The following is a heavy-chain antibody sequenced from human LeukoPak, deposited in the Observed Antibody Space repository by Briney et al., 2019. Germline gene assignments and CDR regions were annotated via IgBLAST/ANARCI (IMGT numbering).Heavy chain of an antibody. D-gene: IGHD4-17*01. CDR2: IKEDGSEK. V-gene: IGHV3-7*01. CDR1: GFTFSRYW. CDR3: ARDLTAMTTVTHAFDI. J-gene: IGHJ3*02. Sequence: PGGSLRLSCAASGFTFSRYWMSWVRQAPGKGLEWVANIKEDGSEKYYVDSVKGRFTISRDNAKNSLYLQMNSLRAEDTAVYYCARDLTAMTTVTHAFDIWGQGTMVTVSS.